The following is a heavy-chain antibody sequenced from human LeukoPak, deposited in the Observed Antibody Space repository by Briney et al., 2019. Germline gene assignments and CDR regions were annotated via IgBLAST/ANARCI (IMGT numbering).Heavy chain of an antibody. CDR1: GFTFDDYS. CDR3: AKARWEPNFDY. Sequence: GGSLRLSCAASGFTFDDYSMHWVRQGPGKSLEWVSLINENGDIAYYGDSVRGRFTVSRDNAKNSLYLQMNSLTTEDTALYYCAKARWEPNFDYWGQGTLVTVSS. J-gene: IGHJ4*02. V-gene: IGHV3-43*02. CDR2: INENGDIA. D-gene: IGHD1-26*01.